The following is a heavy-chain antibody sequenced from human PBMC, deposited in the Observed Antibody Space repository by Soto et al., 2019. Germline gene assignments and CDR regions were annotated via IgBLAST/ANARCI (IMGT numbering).Heavy chain of an antibody. Sequence: GGSLRLSCAASGFTFSSYSMNWVRQAPGKGLEWVSYISSSSSTIYYADSVKGRFTISRDNAKNSLYLQMNSLRAEDTAVYYCARGPSTNWNAWTKEYNLYYFDYWGQGTLVTVSS. D-gene: IGHD1-20*01. CDR3: ARGPSTNWNAWTKEYNLYYFDY. CDR1: GFTFSSYS. J-gene: IGHJ4*02. V-gene: IGHV3-48*01. CDR2: ISSSSSTI.